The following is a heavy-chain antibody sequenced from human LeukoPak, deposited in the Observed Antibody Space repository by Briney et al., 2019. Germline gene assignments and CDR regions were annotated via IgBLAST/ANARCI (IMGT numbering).Heavy chain of an antibody. J-gene: IGHJ3*02. V-gene: IGHV3-48*02. CDR1: GFTFSSYS. Sequence: GGSLRLSCAASGFTFSSYSMIWVRLAPGKGLEWVSYISSSSSTIYYADSVKGRFTISRDNAKNSPYLQMNSLRDEDTAVYYCARDLSGRYAFDIWGQGTMVTVSS. CDR3: ARDLSGRYAFDI. D-gene: IGHD3-10*01. CDR2: ISSSSSTI.